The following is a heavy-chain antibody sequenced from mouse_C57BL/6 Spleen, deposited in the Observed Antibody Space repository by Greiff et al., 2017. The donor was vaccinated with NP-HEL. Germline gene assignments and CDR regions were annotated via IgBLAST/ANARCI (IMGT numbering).Heavy chain of an antibody. CDR1: GYAFSSSW. D-gene: IGHD1-1*02. J-gene: IGHJ2*01. CDR3: ARRVATDY. Sequence: QVQLQQPGPELVKPGASVKISCKASGYAFSSSWMNWVKQRPGQGLEWIGRIYPGGGGTNYNEKFKGKATLTADTSSSTAYMQLSSLTSEDSEVYFCARRVATDYWGQGTTLTVSS. V-gene: IGHV1-82*01. CDR2: IYPGGGGT.